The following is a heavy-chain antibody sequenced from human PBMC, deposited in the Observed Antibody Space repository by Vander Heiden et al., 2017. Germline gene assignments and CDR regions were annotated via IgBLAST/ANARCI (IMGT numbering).Heavy chain of an antibody. D-gene: IGHD3-3*01. Sequence: EVQLVASGGGLVQPGGSLRLSCGASGFTFSRYWMSWVRQAPGKGLEWVANIKQDGSEKDYVDSVKGRFTISRDNAKNSLCLQMNSLRAEDTAVYYCARGGGRFLNYGMDVWGQGTTVTVSS. CDR2: IKQDGSEK. CDR1: GFTFSRYW. J-gene: IGHJ6*02. CDR3: ARGGGRFLNYGMDV. V-gene: IGHV3-7*01.